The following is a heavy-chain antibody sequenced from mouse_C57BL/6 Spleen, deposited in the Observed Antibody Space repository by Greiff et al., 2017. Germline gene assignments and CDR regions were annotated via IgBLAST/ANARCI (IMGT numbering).Heavy chain of an antibody. D-gene: IGHD1-1*01. J-gene: IGHJ2*01. CDR3: TRGYYDSSYFDY. V-gene: IGHV1-15*01. CDR1: GYTFTDYE. CDR2: IDPETGGT. Sequence: VQLQQSGAELVRPGASVTLSCKASGYTFTDYEMHWVKQTPVHGLEWIGAIDPETGGTAYNQKFKGKAILTADKSSSTAYMELRSLTSEDSAVYYCTRGYYDSSYFDYWRQGTTLTVSS.